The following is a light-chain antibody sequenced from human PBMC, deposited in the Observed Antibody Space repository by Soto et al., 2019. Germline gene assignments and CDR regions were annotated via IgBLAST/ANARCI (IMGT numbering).Light chain of an antibody. Sequence: EIVMTQSPAPLSVSPGERPTLSCRASQSVSSNLAWYQQKPGQAPRLLIYGASTRATGIPARFSGSGSGTEFTLTISSLEPEDFAVYYCQQYNNWPRTFGQGTKVDIK. CDR3: QQYNNWPRT. CDR1: QSVSSN. CDR2: GAS. J-gene: IGKJ1*01. V-gene: IGKV3-15*01.